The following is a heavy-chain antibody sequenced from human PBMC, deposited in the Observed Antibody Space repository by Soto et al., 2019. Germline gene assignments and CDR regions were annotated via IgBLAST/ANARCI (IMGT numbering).Heavy chain of an antibody. D-gene: IGHD3-10*01. V-gene: IGHV3-15*01. CDR3: TTGPFTMVRGVIIT. CDR2: IKSKTDGGTT. J-gene: IGHJ5*02. Sequence: GGSLRLSCAASGFTFSNAWMSWVRQAPGKGLEWVGRIKSKTDGGTTDYAAPVKGRFTISRDDSKNTLYLQMNSLKTEDTAVYYCTTGPFTMVRGVIITWGQGTLVTVSS. CDR1: GFTFSNAW.